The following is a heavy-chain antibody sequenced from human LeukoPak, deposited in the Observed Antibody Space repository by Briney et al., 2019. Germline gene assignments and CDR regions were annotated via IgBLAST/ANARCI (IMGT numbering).Heavy chain of an antibody. V-gene: IGHV3-30-3*01. CDR1: GFTFSSYA. J-gene: IGHJ4*02. CDR2: ISYDGSNK. CDR3: ARDLDIGSFDY. D-gene: IGHD3/OR15-3a*01. Sequence: GGSLRLSCAASGFTFSSYAMRWVRQAPGKGLEWVAVISYDGSNKYYADSVKGRFTISRDNSKNTLYLQMNSLRAEDTAVYYCARDLDIGSFDYWGQGTLVTVSS.